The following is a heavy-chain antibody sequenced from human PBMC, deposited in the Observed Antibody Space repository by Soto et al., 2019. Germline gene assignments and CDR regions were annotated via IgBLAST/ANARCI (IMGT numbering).Heavy chain of an antibody. CDR2: ISSNGGST. CDR1: GFTFSSYA. CDR3: ARDASSGYNDY. D-gene: IGHD5-12*01. V-gene: IGHV3-64*01. Sequence: GGSLRLSCAASGFTFSSYAMHWVRQAPGKGLEYVSAISSNGGSTYYANSVKGRFTISRDNSKNTLYLQMGSLRAEDMAVYYCARDASSGYNDYWGQGTLVTVSS. J-gene: IGHJ4*02.